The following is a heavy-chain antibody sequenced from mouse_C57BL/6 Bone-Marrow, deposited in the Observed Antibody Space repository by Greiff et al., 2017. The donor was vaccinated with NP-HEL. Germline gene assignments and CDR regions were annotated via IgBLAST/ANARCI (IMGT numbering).Heavy chain of an antibody. Sequence: QVQLQQPGAELVKPGASVKMSCKASGYTFTSYWITWVKQRPGQGLEWIGDIYPGSGSTNYTEKFKSKATLTLDTSSSTAYMQLSSLTSEDSAVYYCARGGGYYPDYWGQGTTLTVSS. CDR3: ARGGGYYPDY. D-gene: IGHD2-3*01. J-gene: IGHJ2*01. CDR1: GYTFTSYW. CDR2: IYPGSGST. V-gene: IGHV1-55*01.